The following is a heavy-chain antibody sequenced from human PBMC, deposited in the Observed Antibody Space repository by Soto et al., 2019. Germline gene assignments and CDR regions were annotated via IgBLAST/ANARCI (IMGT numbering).Heavy chain of an antibody. CDR2: MSYSGNT. CDR1: GGSISSSSYY. Sequence: SETLSLTCTVSGGSISSSSYYWGWIRQPPGKGLEWIGSMSYSGNTHYNSSLTSRVTISVDTSKNQFSLKLTSVTAADTAVYYCARRNYGYYYGMDAWGPGTLVTVSS. CDR3: ARRNYGYYYGMDA. V-gene: IGHV4-39*01. J-gene: IGHJ6*02. D-gene: IGHD3-10*01.